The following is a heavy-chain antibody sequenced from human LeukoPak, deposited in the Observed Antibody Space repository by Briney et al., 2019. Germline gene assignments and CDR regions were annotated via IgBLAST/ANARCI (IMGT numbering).Heavy chain of an antibody. CDR2: IYYSGST. CDR1: GGSISSYY. V-gene: IGHV4-59*01. D-gene: IGHD6-13*01. J-gene: IGHJ4*02. CDR3: ARTAAGTPLFDY. Sequence: PSETLSLTCTVSGGSISSYYWSWIRQPPGKGLEWIGYIYYSGSTNYNPSLKSRVTISVDTSKNQFSLKLSSVTAADTAVYYCARTAAGTPLFDYWGQGTLVTVSS.